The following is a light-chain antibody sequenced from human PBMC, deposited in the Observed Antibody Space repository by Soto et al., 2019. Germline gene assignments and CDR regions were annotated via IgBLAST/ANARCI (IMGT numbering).Light chain of an antibody. V-gene: IGLV2-14*01. CDR2: EVS. CDR1: SSDVGGYNY. J-gene: IGLJ2*01. CDR3: SSYTNSGSV. Sequence: QSALTQPASESGSPGQSITISCTGTSSDVGGYNYVSWYQQHPDKAPKLLIYEVSNRPSGVSNRFSGSKSGNTASLTIYGLQAEDEADYYCSSYTNSGSVFGGGTKVTVL.